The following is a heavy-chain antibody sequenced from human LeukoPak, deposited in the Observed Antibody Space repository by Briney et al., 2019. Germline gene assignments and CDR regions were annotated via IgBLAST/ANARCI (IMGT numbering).Heavy chain of an antibody. CDR2: IGSDGRT. D-gene: IGHD4-23*01. Sequence: GGSLRLSCEASGFTFSGNAMAWVRQAPGKGPEWVSGIGSDGRTHYADSVKGRFTISRDNSKNTVYRPMNSLSVEDTALYYCAKDILGWTFDYWGPGTLVTVSS. CDR1: GFTFSGNA. CDR3: AKDILGWTFDY. V-gene: IGHV3-23*01. J-gene: IGHJ4*02.